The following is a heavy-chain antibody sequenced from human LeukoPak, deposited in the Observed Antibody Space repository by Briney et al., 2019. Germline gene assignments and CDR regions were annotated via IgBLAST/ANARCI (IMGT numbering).Heavy chain of an antibody. CDR2: ISSSSATT. Sequence: GGSLRLSCAASGFTFSIYVMNWVRQAPGKGLDWVSHISSSSATTYYADSVKGRFTISRDNAKNSLYLQMNSLRVEDTAVYYCAREYSTSPWAFDIWGQGTMVTVSS. CDR1: GFTFSIYV. CDR3: AREYSTSPWAFDI. J-gene: IGHJ3*02. V-gene: IGHV3-48*03. D-gene: IGHD6-6*01.